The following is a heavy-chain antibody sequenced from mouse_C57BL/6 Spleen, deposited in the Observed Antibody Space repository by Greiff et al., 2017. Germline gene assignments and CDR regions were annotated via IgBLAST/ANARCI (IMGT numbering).Heavy chain of an antibody. CDR3: ARAGLRTWFAY. V-gene: IGHV1-82*01. J-gene: IGHJ3*01. Sequence: VKLQESGPELVKPGASVKISCKASGYAFSSSWMNWVKQRPGKGLEWIGRIYPGDGGTNYNGKFKGKATLTADKSSSTAYMQLSSLTSEDSAVYFCARAGLRTWFAYWGQGTLVTVSA. D-gene: IGHD2-4*01. CDR1: GYAFSSSW. CDR2: IYPGDGGT.